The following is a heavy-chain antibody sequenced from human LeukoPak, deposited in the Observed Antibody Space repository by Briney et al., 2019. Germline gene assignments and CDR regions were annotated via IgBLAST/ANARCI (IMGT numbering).Heavy chain of an antibody. J-gene: IGHJ4*02. D-gene: IGHD3-22*01. CDR1: GFTFSSYW. V-gene: IGHV3-74*01. CDR2: INGDGRST. CDR3: ARGFDYYDSTGSGY. Sequence: GGSLRLSCAASGFTFSSYWMHWVRQAPGKGLEWVSRINGDGRSTTYADSAKGRFTISRDNAKNTLYLQMNSLRVEDTAVYYCARGFDYYDSTGSGYWGQGTLVTVSS.